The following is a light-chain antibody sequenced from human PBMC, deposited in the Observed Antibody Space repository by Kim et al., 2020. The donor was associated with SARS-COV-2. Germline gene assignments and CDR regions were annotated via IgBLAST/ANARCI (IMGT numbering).Light chain of an antibody. CDR2: AAS. CDR1: QSISSY. CDR3: QQSNSTPST. V-gene: IGKV1-39*01. J-gene: IGKJ5*01. Sequence: DTQMTQSPSSLSASVGDRVTITCRASQSISSYLNWYQRKPGKAPKLLIYAASSLQSGVPSRFSGSGSVADFTLTISSLPPEDFATYYCQQSNSTPSTFCQGTRLEI.